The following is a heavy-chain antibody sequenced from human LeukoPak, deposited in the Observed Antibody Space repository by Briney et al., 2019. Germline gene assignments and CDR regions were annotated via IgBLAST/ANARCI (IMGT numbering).Heavy chain of an antibody. CDR2: IYYSGGT. V-gene: IGHV4-59*01. D-gene: IGHD2-2*01. CDR1: GGSISSYY. CDR3: ARTTEGYCSSASCFGFSYSYYMDV. Sequence: SETLSLTCTVSGGSISSYYWSWIRQPPGKGLEWIGYIYYSGGTNYNPSPKSRVTISVDTSKNQFSLKLSSVIAADTAVYYCARTTEGYCSSASCFGFSYSYYMDVWGKGTTVTISS. J-gene: IGHJ6*03.